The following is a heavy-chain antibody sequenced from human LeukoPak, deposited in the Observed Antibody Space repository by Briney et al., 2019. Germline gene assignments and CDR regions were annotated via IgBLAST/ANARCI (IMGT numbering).Heavy chain of an antibody. D-gene: IGHD3-10*01. CDR3: ARGGTMVRGVITGWFDP. Sequence: SETLSLTCTVSGGSISSYYWSWIRQPPGKGLEWIGYIYYSGSTYYNPSLKSRVTISVDTSKNQFSLKLSSVTAADTAVYYCARGGTMVRGVITGWFDPWGQGTLVTISS. CDR1: GGSISSYY. J-gene: IGHJ5*02. V-gene: IGHV4-30-4*01. CDR2: IYYSGST.